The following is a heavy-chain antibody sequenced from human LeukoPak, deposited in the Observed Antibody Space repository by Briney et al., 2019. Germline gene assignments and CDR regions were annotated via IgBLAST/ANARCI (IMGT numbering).Heavy chain of an antibody. CDR2: IYHTGST. D-gene: IGHD1-1*01. J-gene: IGHJ4*02. Sequence: PSETLSLTCTISGGSVSDYYWSWIRQSPGKGLEWIGYIYHTGSTSYSPSFKSRVTISADTSQNQFSLKLSSVTAADTAVYYCASRKLGNDYWGQGTLVTVSS. CDR1: GGSVSDYY. V-gene: IGHV4-59*02. CDR3: ASRKLGNDY.